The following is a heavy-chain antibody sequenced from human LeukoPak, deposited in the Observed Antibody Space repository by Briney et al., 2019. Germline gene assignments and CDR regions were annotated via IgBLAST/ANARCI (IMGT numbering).Heavy chain of an antibody. CDR3: AKRGVVIRVILVGFHKEAYYFDS. V-gene: IGHV3-23*01. Sequence: QPGRSLRLSCAVSGITLSNYGMSWVRQAPGKGLEWVAGISDSGGSTNYADSVKGRFTISRDNPKNTLYLQMNSLRAEDTAVYFCAKRGVVIRVILVGFHKEAYYFDSWGQGALVTVSS. CDR1: GITLSNYG. J-gene: IGHJ4*02. D-gene: IGHD3-22*01. CDR2: ISDSGGST.